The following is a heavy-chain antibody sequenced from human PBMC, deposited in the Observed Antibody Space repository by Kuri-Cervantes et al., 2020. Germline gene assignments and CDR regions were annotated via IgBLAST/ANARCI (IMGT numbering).Heavy chain of an antibody. CDR3: ARLGWDDILTGYSLGALDL. CDR1: GYSFTSFF. J-gene: IGHJ3*01. Sequence: ASVKVSCKASGYSFTSFFLHWVRQASGQRLEWMGWINAGTGNTKFSQKFQGRVSITRDTSATTVYMELSSLRSEDTAVYYCARLGWDDILTGYSLGALDLWSQGTMVTVSS. D-gene: IGHD3-9*01. V-gene: IGHV1-3*01. CDR2: INAGTGNT.